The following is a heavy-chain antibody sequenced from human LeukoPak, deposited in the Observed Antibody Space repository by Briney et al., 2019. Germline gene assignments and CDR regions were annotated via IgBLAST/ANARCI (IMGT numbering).Heavy chain of an antibody. D-gene: IGHD6-13*01. Sequence: GASVKVSCKASGYTFSNYGISWVRQAPGQGLEWMGWISAYNGNTNYAQKFQGRVTMTTDTSTSTAYMELRSLRSDDTAVYYCAAAAAGTGWFDRWGQGTLVTVSS. CDR1: GYTFSNYG. CDR2: ISAYNGNT. CDR3: AAAAAGTGWFDR. V-gene: IGHV1-18*01. J-gene: IGHJ5*02.